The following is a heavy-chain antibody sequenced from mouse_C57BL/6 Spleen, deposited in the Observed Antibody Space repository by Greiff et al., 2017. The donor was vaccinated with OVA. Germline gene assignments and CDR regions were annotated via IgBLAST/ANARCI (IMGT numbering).Heavy chain of an antibody. V-gene: IGHV1-36*01. CDR2: VYPYNGGT. J-gene: IGHJ4*01. D-gene: IGHD1-1*01. Sequence: EVQLVESGPVLVKPGPSVKISCKASGFTFTDYYMHWVKQSHGKSLEWIGLVYPYNGGTSYNQKFKGKATLTVDTSSSTAYMELNSLTSEDSAVYYGARERVYSGSSYVGYAMDYWGQGTSVTVSA. CDR3: ARERVYSGSSYVGYAMDY. CDR1: GFTFTDYY.